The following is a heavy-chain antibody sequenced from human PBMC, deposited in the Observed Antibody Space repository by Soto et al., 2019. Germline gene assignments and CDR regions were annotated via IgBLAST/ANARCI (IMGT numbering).Heavy chain of an antibody. CDR2: IYYSGST. J-gene: IGHJ5*02. Sequence: SETLSLTCTVSGGSISSYYWSWIRQPPGKGLEWIGYIYYSGSTNYNPSLKSRVTISVDTSKNQFSLKLSSVTAADTAVYYCARRGQQLAYNWFDPWGQGTLVTVSS. CDR1: GGSISSYY. V-gene: IGHV4-59*01. D-gene: IGHD6-13*01. CDR3: ARRGQQLAYNWFDP.